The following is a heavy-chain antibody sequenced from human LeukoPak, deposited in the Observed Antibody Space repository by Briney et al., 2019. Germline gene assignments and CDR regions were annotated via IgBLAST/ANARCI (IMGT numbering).Heavy chain of an antibody. D-gene: IGHD3-9*01. Sequence: PGGSLRLSCAASGFTFSSYAMSWVRQAPGKGLEWVSAISGSGGSTYYADSVKGRFTISRDNSKNTLYLQMNSLRAEDTAVYYRAKTLRYFDWPPEGDYWGQGTLVTVSS. CDR1: GFTFSSYA. J-gene: IGHJ4*02. CDR3: AKTLRYFDWPPEGDY. V-gene: IGHV3-23*01. CDR2: ISGSGGST.